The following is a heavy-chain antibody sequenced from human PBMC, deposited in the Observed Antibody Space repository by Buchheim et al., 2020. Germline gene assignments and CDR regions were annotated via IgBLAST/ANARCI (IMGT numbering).Heavy chain of an antibody. D-gene: IGHD3-3*01. CDR3: ARDPLRLHIYYYGMDV. V-gene: IGHV1-46*03. J-gene: IGHJ6*02. CDR1: GYTFTSYY. Sequence: QVQLVQSGAEVKKPGASVKVSCKASGYTFTSYYMHWVRQAPGQGLEWMGIINPSGCSTSYAHKFQGRVTITRDTSTRPVYMELSSLRSEDTAVYYCARDPLRLHIYYYGMDVWGQGTT. CDR2: INPSGCST.